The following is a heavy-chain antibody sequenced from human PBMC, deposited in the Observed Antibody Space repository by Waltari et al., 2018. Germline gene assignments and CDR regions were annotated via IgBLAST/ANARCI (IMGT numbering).Heavy chain of an antibody. CDR2: LQAGGAT. J-gene: IGHJ4*02. D-gene: IGHD6-19*01. V-gene: IGHV3-53*01. Sequence: EVLLVESGGGLIHPGGSLRLSCAASGFLLSHNYMTWVRQAPGRGLGWVSVLQAGGATFYEDSVKGRFTISRDDSKNILYLQMNSLRAEDTATYFCARAGLGSPSQWSQLLDSWGQGTLVTISP. CDR3: ARAGLGSPSQWSQLLDS. CDR1: GFLLSHNY.